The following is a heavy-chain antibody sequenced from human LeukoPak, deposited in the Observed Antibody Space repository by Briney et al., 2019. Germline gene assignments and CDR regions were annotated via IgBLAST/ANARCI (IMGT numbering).Heavy chain of an antibody. J-gene: IGHJ4*02. CDR2: ISSSSSTI. D-gene: IGHD2-15*01. CDR1: GFTFSSYS. CDR3: ARDLLRSY. Sequence: PGGSLRLSCAASGFTFSSYSMNWVRQAPGKGLEWVSYISSSSSTIYCADSVKGRFTISRDNAKNSLYLQMNSLRAEDTAVYYCARDLLRSYWGQGTLVTVSS. V-gene: IGHV3-48*01.